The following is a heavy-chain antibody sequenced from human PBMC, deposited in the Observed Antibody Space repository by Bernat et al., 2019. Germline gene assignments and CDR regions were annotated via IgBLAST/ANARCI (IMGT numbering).Heavy chain of an antibody. D-gene: IGHD3-16*01. CDR1: GFTVSSNY. Sequence: VQLVESGGGLVKPGGSLRLSCAASGFTVSSNYMSWVRQAPGKGLEWVSVIHAGGSTYYADSVKGRFTISRDNSKNTLYLQMNSLRVEDTAIYYCASIMITFGGSYDYWGQGTLVTVSS. V-gene: IGHV3-66*01. J-gene: IGHJ4*02. CDR2: IHAGGST. CDR3: ASIMITFGGSYDY.